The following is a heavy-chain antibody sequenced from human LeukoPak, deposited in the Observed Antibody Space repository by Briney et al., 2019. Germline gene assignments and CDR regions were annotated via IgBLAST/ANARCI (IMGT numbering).Heavy chain of an antibody. Sequence: ASVKVSCKASGYTFTGYYIHWVRQAPGQGLEWMGWINPNSGGTSYAQKFQGRVTMTRDTSISTVYMELNRLRCDDTAVFYCARGSGGPPQVLDYWGQGTLVTVSS. J-gene: IGHJ4*02. CDR2: INPNSGGT. V-gene: IGHV1-2*02. CDR3: ARGSGGPPQVLDY. D-gene: IGHD3-3*01. CDR1: GYTFTGYY.